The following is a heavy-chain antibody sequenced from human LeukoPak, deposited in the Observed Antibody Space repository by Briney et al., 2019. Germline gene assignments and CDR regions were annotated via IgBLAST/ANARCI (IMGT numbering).Heavy chain of an antibody. Sequence: GGSLRLSCAASGFTFSSYAMRWVRQARGKGVEWVSAISGSGGSTYYADSVKGRFTISRDNSKNTLYLQMNSLRADDTAVYYCAKDSSSSWYYFDYWGQGTLVTVSS. CDR1: GFTFSSYA. CDR3: AKDSSSSWYYFDY. CDR2: ISGSGGST. D-gene: IGHD6-13*01. J-gene: IGHJ4*02. V-gene: IGHV3-23*01.